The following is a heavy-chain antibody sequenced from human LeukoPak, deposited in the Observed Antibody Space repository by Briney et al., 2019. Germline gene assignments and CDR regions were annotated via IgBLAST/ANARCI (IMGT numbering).Heavy chain of an antibody. CDR3: ARAEPGASSSWYVRPSTRYYYYGMDV. CDR2: INPNSGGT. V-gene: IGHV1-2*02. J-gene: IGHJ6*02. D-gene: IGHD6-13*01. CDR1: GYTFTGYY. Sequence: ASVKVSCKASGYTFTGYYMHWVRQAPGQGLEWMGWINPNSGGTNYAQKFQGRVTMTRDTSISTAYMELSSLRSEDTAVYYCARAEPGASSSWYVRPSTRYYYYGMDVWGQGTTVTVSS.